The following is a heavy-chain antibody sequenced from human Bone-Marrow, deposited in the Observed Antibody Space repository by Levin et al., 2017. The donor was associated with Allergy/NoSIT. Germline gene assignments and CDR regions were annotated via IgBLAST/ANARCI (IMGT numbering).Heavy chain of an antibody. CDR1: GFTFSTYG. D-gene: IGHD3-9*01. CDR3: ARGVRVEGAGTVVTGRGY. CDR2: IWYDGSNK. Sequence: GESLKISCAASGFTFSTYGMHWVRQAPGKGLEWLAIIWYDGSNKYYADSVKGRFTISRDNSKSTLYRQMNSLRAEEPAVYYCARGVRVEGAGTVVTGRGYCGQGTLVTVSS. J-gene: IGHJ4*02. V-gene: IGHV3-33*01.